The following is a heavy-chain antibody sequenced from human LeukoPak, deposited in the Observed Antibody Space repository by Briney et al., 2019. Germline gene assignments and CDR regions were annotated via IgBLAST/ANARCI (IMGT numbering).Heavy chain of an antibody. Sequence: ASQTLSLTCTVSGGSISSGDYYWSWIRQPPGKGLEWIGYIYYSGSTYYNPSLKSRVTISVDTSKNQFSLKLSSVTAADTAVYYCAGVVPAARQLYYYYGMDVWGQGTTVTVSS. CDR1: GGSISSGDYY. D-gene: IGHD2-2*01. J-gene: IGHJ6*02. CDR3: AGVVPAARQLYYYYGMDV. V-gene: IGHV4-30-4*01. CDR2: IYYSGST.